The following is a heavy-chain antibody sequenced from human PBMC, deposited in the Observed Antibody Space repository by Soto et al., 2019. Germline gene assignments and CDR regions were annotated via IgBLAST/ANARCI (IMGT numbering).Heavy chain of an antibody. CDR3: ARGKVRGVKDWFDP. V-gene: IGHV4-31*03. CDR2: IYYSGST. CDR1: GGSISSGGYY. J-gene: IGHJ5*02. Sequence: PSETLSLTCTVSGGSISSGGYYWSWIRQHPGKGLEWIGYIYYSGSTYYNPSLKSRVTISVDTSKNQFSLKLSSVTAADTAVYYCARGKVRGVKDWFDPWGQGTLVTVSS. D-gene: IGHD3-10*01.